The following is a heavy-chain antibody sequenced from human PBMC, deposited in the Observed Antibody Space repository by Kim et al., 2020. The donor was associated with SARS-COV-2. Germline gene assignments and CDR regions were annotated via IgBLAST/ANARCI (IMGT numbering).Heavy chain of an antibody. D-gene: IGHD2-15*01. CDR1: GGSISNYY. Sequence: SETLSLTCSVSGGSISNYYWSWIRQPPGKGLEWIGYIYYRGSTNYNPSLKSRVTMSVDTSKNHFSLKLSSMTAADSAVYYCARGGTPRAGSGGRGTLCTLSS. CDR2: IYYRGST. CDR3: ARGGTPRAGS. J-gene: IGHJ4*02. V-gene: IGHV4-59*01.